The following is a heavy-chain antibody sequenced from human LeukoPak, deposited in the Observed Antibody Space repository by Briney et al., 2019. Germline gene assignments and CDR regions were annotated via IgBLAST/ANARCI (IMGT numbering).Heavy chain of an antibody. CDR3: ARGDIVATILGYYYYYMDV. Sequence: ASVKVSCKASGYTFTSYDINWVRQATGQGLEWMGRMNPNSGNTGYAQKFQGRVTITRNTSIRTAYMELSSLRSEDTAVYYCARGDIVATILGYYYYYMDVWGKGTTVTVSS. CDR1: GYTFTSYD. J-gene: IGHJ6*03. V-gene: IGHV1-8*03. CDR2: MNPNSGNT. D-gene: IGHD5-12*01.